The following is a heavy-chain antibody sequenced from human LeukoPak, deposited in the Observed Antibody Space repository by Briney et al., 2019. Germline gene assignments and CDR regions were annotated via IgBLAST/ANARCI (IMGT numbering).Heavy chain of an antibody. J-gene: IGHJ4*02. D-gene: IGHD6-19*01. Sequence: GGSLRLSCVASGFTFSSYAMSWVRQAPGKGLEWISGISGSGGSTYYADSVKGRFTISRDNSKNTLFLQMNSLRAEDTAVYYCAKETYSSGWYPYFDYWGQGTLVTVSS. V-gene: IGHV3-23*01. CDR1: GFTFSSYA. CDR3: AKETYSSGWYPYFDY. CDR2: ISGSGGST.